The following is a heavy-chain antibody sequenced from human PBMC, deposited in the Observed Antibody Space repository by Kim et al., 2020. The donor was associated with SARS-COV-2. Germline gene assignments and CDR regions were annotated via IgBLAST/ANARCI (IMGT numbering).Heavy chain of an antibody. J-gene: IGHJ6*02. Sequence: SQTLSLACAISGDSVSSNSAVWNWIRQSPSRGLEWLGRTYYRAKWSADYAVSVKSRIRINPDTSKNQFSLELNSVTPEDTAVYYCARRLGRESKYNGMDVWGQGTTVTVSS. CDR3: ARRLGRESKYNGMDV. D-gene: IGHD3-16*01. V-gene: IGHV6-1*01. CDR2: TYYRAKWSA. CDR1: GDSVSSNSAV.